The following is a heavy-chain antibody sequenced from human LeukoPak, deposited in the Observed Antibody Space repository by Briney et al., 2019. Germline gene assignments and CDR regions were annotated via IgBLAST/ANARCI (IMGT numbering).Heavy chain of an antibody. V-gene: IGHV4-59*01. CDR3: ARETTRDRFMDV. Sequence: SETLSLTCTVSGGSISSYYWSWVRQPPGKGLEWIGFVYYTGSTNYSPSLKSRVTISVDTSKNQFSLKLRSVTAADTAVYYCARETTRDRFMDVWGKGTTVTVSS. CDR2: VYYTGST. J-gene: IGHJ6*03. D-gene: IGHD4-17*01. CDR1: GGSISSYY.